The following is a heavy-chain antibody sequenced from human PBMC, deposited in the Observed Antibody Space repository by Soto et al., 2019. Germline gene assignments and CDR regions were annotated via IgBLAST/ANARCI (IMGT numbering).Heavy chain of an antibody. D-gene: IGHD3-22*01. CDR1: GFTFSGSA. J-gene: IGHJ6*02. V-gene: IGHV3-73*01. CDR2: IRSKANSYAT. CDR3: TSSALIDYYYYYCMDV. Sequence: GVLRLSCAASGFTFSGSAMHWVRQASGKGLEWVGRIRSKANSYATAYAASVKGRFTISRDDSKNTAYLQMNSLKTEDTAVYYCTSSALIDYYYYYCMDVWGQGTTVTVSS.